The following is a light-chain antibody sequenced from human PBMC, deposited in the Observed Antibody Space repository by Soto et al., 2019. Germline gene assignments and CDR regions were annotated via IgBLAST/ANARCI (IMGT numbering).Light chain of an antibody. CDR3: QQCDSTPTT. CDR2: GAS. CDR1: QSISSY. Sequence: DIQMTQSPSSLSASAGDRVTITCRASQSISSYFNWYQQKPGQAPKLLIYGASSLQSGVPERFSGSGSGTDFTLTISRLQPEDFAVYYCQQCDSTPTTFGQGTKVDIK. J-gene: IGKJ1*01. V-gene: IGKV1-39*01.